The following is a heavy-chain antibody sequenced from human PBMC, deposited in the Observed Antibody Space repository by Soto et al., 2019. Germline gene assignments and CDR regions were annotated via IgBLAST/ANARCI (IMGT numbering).Heavy chain of an antibody. J-gene: IGHJ4*02. CDR3: ARHRIPAGGYFDY. D-gene: IGHD1-26*01. CDR1: GGSISSSSYY. Sequence: ETLSLTCTVSGGSISSSSYYWGWIRQPPGKGLEWIGSIYYSGSTYYNPSLKSRVTISVDTSKNQFSLKLSSVTAADTAVYYCARHRIPAGGYFDYWGQGTLVTVSS. V-gene: IGHV4-39*01. CDR2: IYYSGST.